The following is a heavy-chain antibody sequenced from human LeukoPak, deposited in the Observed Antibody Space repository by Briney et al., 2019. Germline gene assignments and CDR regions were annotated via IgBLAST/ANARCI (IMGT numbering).Heavy chain of an antibody. CDR1: GGSFSGYC. D-gene: IGHD6-19*01. V-gene: IGHV4-34*01. Sequence: PSETLSLTCAVYGGSFSGYCWSWIRQPPGKGLEWIGEINHSGSTNYNTSLKSRVTISVDTSKNQFSLKLSSVTAADTAVYYCARHRGYRTYSSGWYSPMQVDSPGWFDPWGQGTLVTVSS. J-gene: IGHJ5*02. CDR2: INHSGST. CDR3: ARHRGYRTYSSGWYSPMQVDSPGWFDP.